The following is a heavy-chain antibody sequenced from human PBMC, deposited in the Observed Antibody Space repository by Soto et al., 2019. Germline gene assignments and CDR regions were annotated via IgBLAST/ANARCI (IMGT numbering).Heavy chain of an antibody. CDR2: INHSGST. J-gene: IGHJ6*04. CDR3: ASKAVARKGMDV. CDR1: GGSFSGYY. Sequence: SEPLSLTFAVSGGSFSGYYWSWIRQPPGKGLEWIGEINHSGSTNYNPSLKSRVTISVDTSKNQFSLKLSSVTAADTAVYYCASKAVARKGMDVWCKGTTVT. D-gene: IGHD6-19*01. V-gene: IGHV4-34*01.